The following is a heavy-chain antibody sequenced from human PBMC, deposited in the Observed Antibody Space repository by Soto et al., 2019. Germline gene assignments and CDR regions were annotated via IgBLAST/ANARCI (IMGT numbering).Heavy chain of an antibody. V-gene: IGHV3-33*01. D-gene: IGHD6-6*01. CDR1: GFTFSTFG. J-gene: IGHJ4*02. Sequence: GGSLRLSCAASGFTFSTFGMHWVRQAPDKGLEWVAMIWYDGSSKYYADSVKGRFTVSRDNSKNTLYLEMNSLRVEDTAVYSCARGPRWSSSDYFDYWGQGTLVTVSS. CDR3: ARGPRWSSSDYFDY. CDR2: IWYDGSSK.